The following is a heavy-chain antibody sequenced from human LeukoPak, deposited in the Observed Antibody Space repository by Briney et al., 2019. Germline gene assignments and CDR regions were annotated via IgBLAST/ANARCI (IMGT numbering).Heavy chain of an antibody. V-gene: IGHV4-59*01. CDR2: IYYSGST. Sequence: SETLSLTCTVSGGSISSYYWSWIWQPQGKGLEWIGYIYYSGSTNYNPSLKSRVTISVDTSKNQFSLKLSSVTAADTAVYYCARGLAAAGTFDYWGQGTLVTVSS. J-gene: IGHJ4*02. CDR3: ARGLAAAGTFDY. CDR1: GGSISSYY. D-gene: IGHD6-13*01.